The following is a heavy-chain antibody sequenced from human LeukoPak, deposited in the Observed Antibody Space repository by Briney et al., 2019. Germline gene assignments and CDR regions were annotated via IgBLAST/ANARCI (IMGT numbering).Heavy chain of an antibody. D-gene: IGHD4-17*01. CDR3: VRDYNRNTFYGDYRYFHH. Sequence: SETLSLTCGVSGHSISSGYYWGWIRQSPGKGLEWIGSINHSGNTYYNPSLKSRVTISVDTSKNQFSLKVTSVTAADTAVYYCVRDYNRNTFYGDYRYFHHWGQGTLVTVSS. V-gene: IGHV4-38-2*02. CDR1: GHSISSGYY. J-gene: IGHJ1*01. CDR2: INHSGNT.